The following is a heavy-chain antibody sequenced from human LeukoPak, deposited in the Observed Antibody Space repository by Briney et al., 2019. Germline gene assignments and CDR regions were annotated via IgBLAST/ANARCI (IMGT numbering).Heavy chain of an antibody. J-gene: IGHJ6*03. Sequence: ASVKVSCKASGYTFTSYGIGWVRQAPGQGLEWMGWISAYNGNTNYAQKLQGRVTMTTDTSTSTAYMELRSLRSDDTAVYYCARGASSYSSSWYPLNYYYYYMDVWGKGTTVTVSS. CDR2: ISAYNGNT. CDR1: GYTFTSYG. V-gene: IGHV1-18*01. CDR3: ARGASSYSSSWYPLNYYYYYMDV. D-gene: IGHD6-13*01.